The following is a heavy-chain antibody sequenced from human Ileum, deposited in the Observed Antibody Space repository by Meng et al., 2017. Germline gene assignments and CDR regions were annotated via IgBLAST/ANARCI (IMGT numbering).Heavy chain of an antibody. D-gene: IGHD3-16*01. CDR2: FYYSRMN. CDR1: GDSMTSKNYY. CDR3: ASEAVGELQGHSGYNWFDS. J-gene: IGHJ5*01. V-gene: IGHV4-39*01. Sequence: HLQLQESGPGLGKSPETLTLTCFVSGDSMTSKNYYWGWIRQPPGKGLQWIGSFYYSRMNYYHPSLKSRVSVSVDTSKNQFSLKVTSVTAADMALYYCASEAVGELQGHSGYNWFDSWGQGTLVTVSS.